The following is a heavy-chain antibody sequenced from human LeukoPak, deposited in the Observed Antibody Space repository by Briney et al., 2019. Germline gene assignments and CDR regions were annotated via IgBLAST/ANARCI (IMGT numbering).Heavy chain of an antibody. CDR3: ARDGGSSDDAFDI. D-gene: IGHD3-10*01. Sequence: ASVKVSCKACGYTFTRYGISWVRQARGQGFEGMVWLSAYNCNTNCAQKLQGRVTKTTDTSANRAHMEVGILRFDGAAVYYCARDGGSSDDAFDIWGQGTMVSV. J-gene: IGHJ3*02. CDR1: GYTFTRYG. CDR2: LSAYNCNT. V-gene: IGHV1-18*01.